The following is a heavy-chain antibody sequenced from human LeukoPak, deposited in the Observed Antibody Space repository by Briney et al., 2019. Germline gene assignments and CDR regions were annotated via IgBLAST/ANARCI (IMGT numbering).Heavy chain of an antibody. CDR1: GFTFSSCA. CDR2: ISYDGSNK. D-gene: IGHD3-22*01. V-gene: IGHV3-30*04. CDR3: ARELRYYYDSSGYVLMFDP. Sequence: GGSLRLSCAASGFTFSSCAMHWVCQAPGKGLEWVAVISYDGSNKYYADSVKGRFTISRDNSKNTLYLQMNSLRAEDTAVYYCARELRYYYDSSGYVLMFDPWGQGTLVTVSS. J-gene: IGHJ5*02.